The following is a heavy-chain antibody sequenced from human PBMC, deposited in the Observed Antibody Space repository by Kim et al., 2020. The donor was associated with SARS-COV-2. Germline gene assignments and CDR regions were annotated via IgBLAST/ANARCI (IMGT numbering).Heavy chain of an antibody. CDR2: T. J-gene: IGHJ4*02. Sequence: TIYAQKFQGRVTMTEDTSTDTAYMELSSLRSEDTAVYYCATSQQDYYFDYWGQGTLVTVSS. CDR3: ATSQQDYYFDY. V-gene: IGHV1-24*01. D-gene: IGHD6-13*01.